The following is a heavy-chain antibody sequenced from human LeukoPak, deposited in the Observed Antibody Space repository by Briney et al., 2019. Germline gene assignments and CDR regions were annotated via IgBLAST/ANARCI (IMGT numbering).Heavy chain of an antibody. CDR3: ESAIITYVIVIIHFLS. Sequence: VSVKVSCQASGYAFIAYHMHWVRQAPRHGLEWTGWINPDRVATHIAQKFLGRDALNTDPSSTTAQMELSNLSPDDTAVYYCESAIITYVIVIIHFLSWGQGPVVALSS. CDR1: GYAFIAYH. V-gene: IGHV1-2*02. CDR2: INPDRVAT. D-gene: IGHD3-10*01. J-gene: IGHJ4*02.